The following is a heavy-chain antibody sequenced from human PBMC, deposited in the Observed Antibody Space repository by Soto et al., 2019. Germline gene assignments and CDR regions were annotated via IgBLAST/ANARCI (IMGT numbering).Heavy chain of an antibody. Sequence: QVQMVESGGGVVQPGGSLRLSCAASGFSFSSYGIQWVRQAPGKGLEWVAVVSNEGSIQYYADSVKGRFTISRDNSENTVFLQMNSLISEDTAVYYCAKEGGTLGTSASYGFDYWGQGSRVTVSS. CDR1: GFSFSSYG. CDR3: AKEGGTLGTSASYGFDY. J-gene: IGHJ4*02. D-gene: IGHD3-16*01. CDR2: VSNEGSIQ. V-gene: IGHV3-30*18.